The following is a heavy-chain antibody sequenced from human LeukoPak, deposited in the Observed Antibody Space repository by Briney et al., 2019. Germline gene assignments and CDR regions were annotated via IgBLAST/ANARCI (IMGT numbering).Heavy chain of an antibody. CDR3: ARQNYDYPDY. V-gene: IGHV4-4*09. Sequence: TSETLSLTCAVSGFSMTSYYWSWIRQPPGKGLEWIGYISTSGSTNYNPSLKSRVTMSVDTSKNYFSLKLNSVTAADTAFYYCARQNYDYPDYWGRGTLVTVSS. CDR2: ISTSGST. D-gene: IGHD3-16*01. CDR1: GFSMTSYY. J-gene: IGHJ4*02.